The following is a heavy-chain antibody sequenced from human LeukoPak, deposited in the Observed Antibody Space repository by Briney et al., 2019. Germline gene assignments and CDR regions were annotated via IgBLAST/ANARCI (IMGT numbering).Heavy chain of an antibody. CDR2: INPNSGGT. D-gene: IGHD2-8*02. V-gene: IGHV1-2*02. J-gene: IGHJ3*02. CDR3: ARVVRRWWRKRGGAFDI. Sequence: ASVKVSCKASGYTFTGYYMHWVRQAPGQGLEWMGWINPNSGGTNYAQKFQGRVTMTRDTSISTAYMELSRLRSDDTAVYYCARVVRRWWRKRGGAFDIWGQGTMVTVSS. CDR1: GYTFTGYY.